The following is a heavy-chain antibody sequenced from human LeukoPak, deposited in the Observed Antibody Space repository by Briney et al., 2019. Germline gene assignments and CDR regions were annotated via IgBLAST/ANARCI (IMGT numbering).Heavy chain of an antibody. D-gene: IGHD3-10*01. CDR3: AREGTMVRGVIPFDY. CDR1: GFTFSSSW. V-gene: IGHV3-7*01. Sequence: GGSLRLSCVASGFTFSSSWMTWVRQAPGKGLEWVASIREDGSEKTSVDSVKGRFTISRDNAKNSLYLQMDSLRAEDTAVYYCAREGTMVRGVIPFDYWGQGTLVTVSS. J-gene: IGHJ4*02. CDR2: IREDGSEK.